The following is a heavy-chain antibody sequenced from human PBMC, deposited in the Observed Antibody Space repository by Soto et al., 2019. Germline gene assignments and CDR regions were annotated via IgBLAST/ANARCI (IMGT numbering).Heavy chain of an antibody. V-gene: IGHV2-26*01. Sequence: SGPTLVNPTETLTLTCTVSGFSLTNGRMGVSWIRQPPGKALEWLAHISSNDEKSYRITLMSRLTISKDTSKSQVVLTVTNVDPADTATYYCTHMRGSGLYGMDVWGQGTTVTVSS. J-gene: IGHJ6*02. CDR1: GFSLTNGRMG. CDR2: ISSNDEK. D-gene: IGHD3-10*01. CDR3: THMRGSGLYGMDV.